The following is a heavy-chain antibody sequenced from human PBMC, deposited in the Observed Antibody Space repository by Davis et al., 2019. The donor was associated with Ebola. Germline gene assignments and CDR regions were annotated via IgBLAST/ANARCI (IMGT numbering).Heavy chain of an antibody. CDR2: IYYSGST. Sequence: YYMHWIRQPPGKGLEWIGSIYYSGSTYYNPSLKSRVTISVDTSKNQFSLKLSSVTAADTAVYYCARLMTTVNYYYGMDVWGQGTTVTVSS. D-gene: IGHD4-17*01. V-gene: IGHV4-39*01. CDR3: ARLMTTVNYYYGMDV. CDR1: YY. J-gene: IGHJ6*02.